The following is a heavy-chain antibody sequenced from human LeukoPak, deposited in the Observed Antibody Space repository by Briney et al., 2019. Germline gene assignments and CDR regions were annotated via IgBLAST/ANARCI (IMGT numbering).Heavy chain of an antibody. CDR3: AKVRGGDLPLYDAFDI. CDR1: GFTFSSYS. CDR2: ISSSSSYI. Sequence: GGSLRLSCAASGFTFSSYSMNWVRQAPGKGLEWVSSISSSSSYIYYADSVKGRFTISRDNSRNTLYLQMNSLRAEDTAVYYCAKVRGGDLPLYDAFDIWGQGTMVTVSS. J-gene: IGHJ3*02. D-gene: IGHD4-17*01. V-gene: IGHV3-21*04.